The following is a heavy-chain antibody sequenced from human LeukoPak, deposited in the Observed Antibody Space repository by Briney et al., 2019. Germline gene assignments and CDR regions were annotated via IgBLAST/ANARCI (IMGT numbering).Heavy chain of an antibody. CDR1: GFTFSSYG. Sequence: PGGSLRLSCAASGFTFSSYGMHWVRQAPGKGLEWVSAISGSGGSTYYADSVKGRFTISRDNSKNTLYLQMNSLRAEDTAVYYCAKDHRGNSSSYFQHWGQGTLVTVSS. D-gene: IGHD6-13*01. CDR2: ISGSGGST. J-gene: IGHJ1*01. V-gene: IGHV3-23*01. CDR3: AKDHRGNSSSYFQH.